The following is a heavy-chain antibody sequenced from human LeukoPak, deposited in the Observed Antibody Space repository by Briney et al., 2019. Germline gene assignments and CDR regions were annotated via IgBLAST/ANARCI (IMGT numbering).Heavy chain of an antibody. CDR1: GFTFTNYA. Sequence: GGSLRLSCAASGFTFTNYAMTWVRQAPGKGLEGVSGISEGVGNTYYADSVKGRFTISRDHSKNTLYLQMNSLRAEDTALYYCAKREKGPTGRFFDYWGQGTLVTVSS. CDR3: AKREKGPTGRFFDY. D-gene: IGHD1-14*01. V-gene: IGHV3-23*01. J-gene: IGHJ4*02. CDR2: ISEGVGNT.